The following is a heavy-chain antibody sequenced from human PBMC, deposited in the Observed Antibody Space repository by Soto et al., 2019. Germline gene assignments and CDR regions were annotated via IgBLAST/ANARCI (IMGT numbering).Heavy chain of an antibody. V-gene: IGHV1-69*12. CDR1: GGTFSSYA. J-gene: IGHJ6*02. Sequence: QVQLVQSGAEVKKPGSSVKVSCKASGGTFSSYAISWVRQAPGQGLAWMGGIIPIFGTANYAQKFQGRVTITADESKSPAYMELSSLRSEDTAVYYCARHVPAAGYHYGMDVWGQGTTVTVSS. D-gene: IGHD2-2*01. CDR3: ARHVPAAGYHYGMDV. CDR2: IIPIFGTA.